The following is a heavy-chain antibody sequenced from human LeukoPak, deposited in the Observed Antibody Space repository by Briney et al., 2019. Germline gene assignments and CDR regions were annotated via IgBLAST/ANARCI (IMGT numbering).Heavy chain of an antibody. CDR3: AGGSYYDSSGYYQNDAFDI. J-gene: IGHJ3*02. V-gene: IGHV1-8*01. CDR1: GYTFTSYD. CDR2: MNPNSGNT. Sequence: ASVKVSCKASGYTFTSYDINWVRQATGQGLEWMGWMNPNSGNTGYAQKFQGRVTMTRNTSISTAYMELSSLRSEDTAVYYCAGGSYYDSSGYYQNDAFDIWGQGTMVTVSS. D-gene: IGHD3-22*01.